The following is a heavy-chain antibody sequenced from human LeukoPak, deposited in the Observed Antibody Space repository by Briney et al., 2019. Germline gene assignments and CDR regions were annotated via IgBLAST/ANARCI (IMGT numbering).Heavy chain of an antibody. CDR1: GGSISSYY. Sequence: SETLSLTCTVSGGSISSYYWSWIRQPPGKGLEWIGYIYYSGSTNYNPSLKSRVTISVDTSKNQFPLKLSSVTAADTAVYYCARFVDIVAKMDVWGQGTTVTVSS. CDR2: IYYSGST. J-gene: IGHJ6*02. V-gene: IGHV4-59*01. D-gene: IGHD5-12*01. CDR3: ARFVDIVAKMDV.